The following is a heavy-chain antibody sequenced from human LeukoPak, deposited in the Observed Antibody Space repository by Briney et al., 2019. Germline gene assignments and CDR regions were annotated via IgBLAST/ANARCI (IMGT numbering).Heavy chain of an antibody. J-gene: IGHJ4*02. Sequence: SETLSLTCTVSGGSISSYYWSWIRQPPGKGLEWIGCVYYSGSTNYNPSLKRQVTISVDTSKNQFSLKLSSVTAADTAVYYCARLGMVRGVMGVVYYFDYWGQGNLVTVSS. CDR3: ARLGMVRGVMGVVYYFDY. D-gene: IGHD3-10*01. V-gene: IGHV4-59*01. CDR2: VYYSGST. CDR1: GGSISSYY.